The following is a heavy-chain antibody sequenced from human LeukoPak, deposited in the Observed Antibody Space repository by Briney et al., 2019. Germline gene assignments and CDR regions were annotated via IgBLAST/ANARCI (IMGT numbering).Heavy chain of an antibody. V-gene: IGHV3-23*01. J-gene: IGHJ4*02. Sequence: GGSLRLSCAASGFTFSSYGMHWVRQAPGKGLEWVSAISGSVGSTYYADSVKGRFTISRDNSKNTLYLQMNSLRAEDTAVYYCAKEPTLRPEDYFDYWGQGTLVTVSS. CDR2: ISGSVGST. CDR1: GFTFSSYG. CDR3: AKEPTLRPEDYFDY. D-gene: IGHD4-17*01.